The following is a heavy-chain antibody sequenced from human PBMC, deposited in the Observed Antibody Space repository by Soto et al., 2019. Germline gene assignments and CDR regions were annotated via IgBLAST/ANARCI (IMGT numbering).Heavy chain of an antibody. D-gene: IGHD2-2*01. CDR2: IHYSGST. V-gene: IGHV4-59*01. CDR3: ARSGGYDVLLPAGTY. Sequence: QVQLQESGPGLVKPSETLSLTCTVSAGSLSSYYWNWIRQPPGKGLEWIGYIHYSGSTNYNPSLTSPVTTSVDTAKKQFSLTLRSVTAAHTAVYYCARSGGYDVLLPAGTYGGQGTLVTVSS. CDR1: AGSLSSYY. J-gene: IGHJ4*02.